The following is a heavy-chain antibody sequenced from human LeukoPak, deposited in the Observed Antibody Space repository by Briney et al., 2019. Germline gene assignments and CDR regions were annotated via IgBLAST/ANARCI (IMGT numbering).Heavy chain of an antibody. CDR1: GGSISSSSYY. D-gene: IGHD3-3*01. Sequence: SETLSLTCTVSGGSISSSSYYWGWIRQPPGKGLEWIGSIYYSGSTHYNPSLKSRVTISVDTSKNQFSLKLSSVTAADTAVYYCARPDGVPEHYMDVWGKGTTVTVSS. CDR2: IYYSGST. V-gene: IGHV4-39*01. J-gene: IGHJ6*03. CDR3: ARPDGVPEHYMDV.